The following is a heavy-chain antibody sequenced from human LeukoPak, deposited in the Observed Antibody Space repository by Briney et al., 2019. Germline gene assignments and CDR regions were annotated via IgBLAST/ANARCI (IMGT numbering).Heavy chain of an antibody. CDR3: AKSPTMVRGVINTKYIDY. CDR1: GFTFSSYA. V-gene: IGHV3-23*01. Sequence: PGGSLRLSCAASGFTFSSYAMSWVRQAPGKGLEWVSAISGSGGSTYYADSVKGRSTISRDNSKNTLYPQMNSLRAEDTAVYYCAKSPTMVRGVINTKYIDYWGQGTLVTVSS. D-gene: IGHD3-10*01. CDR2: ISGSGGST. J-gene: IGHJ4*02.